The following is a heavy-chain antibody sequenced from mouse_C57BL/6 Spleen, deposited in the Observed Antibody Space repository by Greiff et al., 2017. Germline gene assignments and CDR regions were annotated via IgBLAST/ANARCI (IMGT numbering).Heavy chain of an antibody. Sequence: VKLVESGAELARPGASVKLSCKASGYTFTSYGISWVKQRTGQGLEWIGEIYPRSGNTYYNEKFKGKATLTADKSSSTAYMELRSLTSEDSAVYFCARDGGNYAMDYWGQGTSVTVSS. J-gene: IGHJ4*01. CDR3: ARDGGNYAMDY. D-gene: IGHD1-1*01. CDR1: GYTFTSYG. CDR2: IYPRSGNT. V-gene: IGHV1-81*01.